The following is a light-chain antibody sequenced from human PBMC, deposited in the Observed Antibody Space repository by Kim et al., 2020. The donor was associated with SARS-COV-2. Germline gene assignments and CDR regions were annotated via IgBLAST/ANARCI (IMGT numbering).Light chain of an antibody. CDR1: SSDVGGYNY. V-gene: IGLV2-14*03. Sequence: GHSITISCTGTSSDVGGYNYVSWYQQHPGKAPKLMIYDVSNRPSGVSNRFSGSKSGNTASLTISGLQAEDEADYYCSSYTSSSTRVFGGGTKVTVL. J-gene: IGLJ3*02. CDR3: SSYTSSSTRV. CDR2: DVS.